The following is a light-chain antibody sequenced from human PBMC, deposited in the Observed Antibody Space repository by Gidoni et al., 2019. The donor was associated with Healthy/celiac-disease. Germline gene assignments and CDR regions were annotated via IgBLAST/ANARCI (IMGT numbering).Light chain of an antibody. V-gene: IGKV2-28*01. J-gene: IGKJ4*01. CDR1: QSLLHSNGYNF. CDR2: LGS. Sequence: DIVMTQSPLSLPVTPGEPASISCRSSQSLLHSNGYNFLDWYLQKPGQSPQLLIYLGSNRASGGPDRFSGSGSGTDFTLKISRVEAEYVGVYYCMQALQTPLTFGGXTKVEIK. CDR3: MQALQTPLT.